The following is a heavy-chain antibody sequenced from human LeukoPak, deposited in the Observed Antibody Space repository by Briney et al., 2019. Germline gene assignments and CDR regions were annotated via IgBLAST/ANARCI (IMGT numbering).Heavy chain of an antibody. D-gene: IGHD1-14*01. CDR3: AKLTGVDILDM. CDR1: GFIFNNLG. V-gene: IGHV3-30*18. Sequence: GGSLRLSCAASGFIFNNLGMNWVRQAPGKGLEWVAIISSDGSKENYIDSVKGRFTISRDNSKNTLYLQMNSLRDEDTAVYYCAKLTGVDILDMWGQGTMVTVSS. J-gene: IGHJ3*02. CDR2: ISSDGSKE.